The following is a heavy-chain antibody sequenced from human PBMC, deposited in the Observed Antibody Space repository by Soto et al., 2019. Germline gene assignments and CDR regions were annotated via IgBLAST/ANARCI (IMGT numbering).Heavy chain of an antibody. Sequence: GGSLRLSCAASGFTFSSYAMSLVRQAPGKGLEWVSAISGSGGSTYYADSVKGRFTISRDNSKNTLYLQMNSLRAEDTAVYYCAKGLPPRITMVRGVIIGYYFDYWGQGTLVTVSS. J-gene: IGHJ4*02. CDR3: AKGLPPRITMVRGVIIGYYFDY. CDR2: ISGSGGST. CDR1: GFTFSSYA. D-gene: IGHD3-10*01. V-gene: IGHV3-23*01.